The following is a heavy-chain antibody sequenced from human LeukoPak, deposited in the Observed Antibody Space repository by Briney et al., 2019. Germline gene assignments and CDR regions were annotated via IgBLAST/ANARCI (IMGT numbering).Heavy chain of an antibody. CDR3: ASDRVFYGLDV. CDR1: GFSFSSYW. V-gene: IGHV3-74*01. Sequence: GGSLRLSCAASGFSFSSYWMHWVRQAPGKGLMWVSRIKSDGSETSYADSVKGRFTISRDNARNTLYLQMNSLRPEDTAIYYCASDRVFYGLDVWGQGTTVTVSS. CDR2: IKSDGSET. J-gene: IGHJ6*02.